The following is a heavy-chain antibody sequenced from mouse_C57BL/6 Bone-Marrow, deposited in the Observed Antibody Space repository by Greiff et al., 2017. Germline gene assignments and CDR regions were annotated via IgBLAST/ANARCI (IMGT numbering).Heavy chain of an antibody. Sequence: EVNLVESGGGLVQPKGSLKLSCAASGFSFNTYAMNWVRQAPGKGLEWVARIRSKSNNYATYYADSVKDRFTISRDDSVSMLYLQMNNLKTEDTAMYFCVRLYYGYAMDYWGQGTSVTVSS. CDR1: GFSFNTYA. D-gene: IGHD1-1*01. CDR3: VRLYYGYAMDY. CDR2: IRSKSNNYAT. J-gene: IGHJ4*01. V-gene: IGHV10-1*01.